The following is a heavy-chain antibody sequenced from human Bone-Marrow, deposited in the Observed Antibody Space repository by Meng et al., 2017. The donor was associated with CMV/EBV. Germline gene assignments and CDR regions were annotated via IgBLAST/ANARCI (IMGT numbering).Heavy chain of an antibody. CDR2: IYTSGST. V-gene: IGHV4-4*07. CDR1: GGSISRFY. Sequence: LSLTCTVSGGSISRFYWSWIRQPAGKGLEWIGRIYTSGSTNYNPSLQSRVTMSVDTSKNHFSLKLTSVTAADTAVYYCAKGRAWFDPWGQGTLVTVSS. CDR3: AKGRAWFDP. J-gene: IGHJ5*02.